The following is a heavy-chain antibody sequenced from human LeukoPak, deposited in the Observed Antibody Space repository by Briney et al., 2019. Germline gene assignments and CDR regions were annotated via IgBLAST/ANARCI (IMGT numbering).Heavy chain of an antibody. CDR1: GYTFTSYA. D-gene: IGHD1-7*01. V-gene: IGHV1-3*01. CDR3: ARDERYNWNYGHYYYYYMDV. CDR2: INAGNGNT. Sequence: ASVKVSCKASGYTFTSYAMHWVRQAPGQRLEWMGWINAGNGNTKYSQKFQGRVTITRDTSASTAYMELSSLRSEDTAVYYCARDERYNWNYGHYYYYYMDVWGKGTTVTVSS. J-gene: IGHJ6*03.